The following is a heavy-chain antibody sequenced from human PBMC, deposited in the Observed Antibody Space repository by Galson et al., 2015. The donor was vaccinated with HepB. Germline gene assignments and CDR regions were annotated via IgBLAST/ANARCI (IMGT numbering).Heavy chain of an antibody. J-gene: IGHJ4*02. CDR1: GFIFSNYA. D-gene: IGHD4-17*01. CDR2: ISGSGAKT. CDR3: AKDRWGGPVTSRPLDH. V-gene: IGHV3-23*01. Sequence: SLRLSCAASGFIFSNYAMNWVRQAPGKGLEWVSSISGSGAKTYHAESVTGRFIISRDSSNNTLYLQMNSLRVEDTAVYYCAKDRWGGPVTSRPLDHWGQGSLVTVSS.